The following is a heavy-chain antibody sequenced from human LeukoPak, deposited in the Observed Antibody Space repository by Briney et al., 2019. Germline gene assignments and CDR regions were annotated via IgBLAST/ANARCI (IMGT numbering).Heavy chain of an antibody. D-gene: IGHD1-14*01. V-gene: IGHV3-53*01. Sequence: GGSLRLSCAASGFTVITNGMTWVRQAPGKGLEWVSVLYSDGNTKYADSVQGRFTISRDNSKNPLYLEMNSLSPDDTAVYYCARGVEPLAANTLAYWGQGTLVTVSS. J-gene: IGHJ4*02. CDR3: ARGVEPLAANTLAY. CDR1: GFTVITNG. CDR2: LYSDGNT.